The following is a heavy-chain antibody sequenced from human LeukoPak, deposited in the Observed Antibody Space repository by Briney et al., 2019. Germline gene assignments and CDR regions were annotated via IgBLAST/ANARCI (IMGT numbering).Heavy chain of an antibody. Sequence: PSETLSLTCAVYGGSFSGYYWSWIRQPPGKGLEWIGEINHSGSTNYNPSLKSRVTISVDTSKNQFSLKLSSVTAADTAVYYCARGADDSWDWAFDYWGQGTLVTVSS. J-gene: IGHJ4*02. CDR2: INHSGST. D-gene: IGHD3/OR15-3a*01. CDR1: GGSFSGYY. CDR3: ARGADDSWDWAFDY. V-gene: IGHV4-34*01.